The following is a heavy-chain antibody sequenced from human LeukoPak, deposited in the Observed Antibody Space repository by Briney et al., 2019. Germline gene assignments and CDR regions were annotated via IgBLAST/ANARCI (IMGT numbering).Heavy chain of an antibody. V-gene: IGHV1-8*01. J-gene: IGHJ6*02. CDR3: ASCRSPCYYDGMDV. Sequence: ASVKVSCKASGYTFTSYDINWVRQATGQGLEWMGWMNPNSGNTGYAQKFQGRVTMTRNTSISTAYMELSSLRSEAPAVNYCASCRSPCYYDGMDVWGQGTTVTVSS. CDR1: GYTFTSYD. CDR2: MNPNSGNT.